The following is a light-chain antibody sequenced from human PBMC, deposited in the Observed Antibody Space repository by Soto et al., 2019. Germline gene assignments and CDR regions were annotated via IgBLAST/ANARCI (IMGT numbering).Light chain of an antibody. V-gene: IGKV3-20*01. CDR2: GAS. Sequence: EIVLTQSPGSLSLSPGGRATLSCRASQSVSSRLAWYQQKPGQAPRLLISGASSRATGIPDRFSGSGSGTDFTLTISRLEPEDFALYYCQQYVTSAITFGQGTRLET. CDR3: QQYVTSAIT. J-gene: IGKJ5*01. CDR1: QSVSSR.